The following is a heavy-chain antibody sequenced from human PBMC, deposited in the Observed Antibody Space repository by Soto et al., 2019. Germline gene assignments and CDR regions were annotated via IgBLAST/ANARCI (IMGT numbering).Heavy chain of an antibody. CDR1: GYTFTSYG. CDR2: ISAYNGNT. D-gene: IGHD3-22*01. V-gene: IGHV1-18*01. Sequence: QVQLVQSGAEVKKPGASVKVSCKATGYTFTSYGISWVRQAPGQGIEWMGWISAYNGNTNYAQKLQGRVTMTTDTSTSTAYMELRSLRSDDTAVYYCARVSGNGGSSGYNLDYWGQGTLVTVSS. J-gene: IGHJ4*02. CDR3: ARVSGNGGSSGYNLDY.